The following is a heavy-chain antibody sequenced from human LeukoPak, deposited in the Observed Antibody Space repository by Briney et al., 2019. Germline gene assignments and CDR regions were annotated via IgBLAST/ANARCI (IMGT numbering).Heavy chain of an antibody. D-gene: IGHD1-26*01. CDR2: INSDGSST. CDR3: AKVIVGATPGVWDFDL. CDR1: GFTSSSYW. Sequence: PGGSMRLFSAASGFTSSSYWMHWVRQAPGGGLVWVSRINSDGSSTSYADSVKGRFTISRDNAKNTLYLQMNSLRAEDTAVYYCAKVIVGATPGVWDFDLWGRGTLVTVSS. V-gene: IGHV3-74*01. J-gene: IGHJ2*01.